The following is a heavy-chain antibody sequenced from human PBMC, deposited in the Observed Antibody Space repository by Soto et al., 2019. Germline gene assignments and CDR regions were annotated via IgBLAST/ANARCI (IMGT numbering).Heavy chain of an antibody. J-gene: IGHJ4*02. CDR2: INHSGST. V-gene: IGHV4-34*01. Sequence: SETLSLTCAVYGGSFSGYYWNWIRQPPGKGLEWIGEINHSGSTNYNPSLKSRVTISVDTSKNQFSLKLSSVTAADTAVYYCARGQGLQGPYYFDYWGQGTLVTVSS. CDR1: GGSFSGYY. D-gene: IGHD4-4*01. CDR3: ARGQGLQGPYYFDY.